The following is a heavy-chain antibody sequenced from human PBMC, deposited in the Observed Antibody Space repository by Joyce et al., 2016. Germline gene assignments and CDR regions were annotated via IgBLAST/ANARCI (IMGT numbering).Heavy chain of an antibody. CDR2: SSRDNTYI. V-gene: IGHV3-21*01. D-gene: IGHD4-11*01. CDR1: GFIFSSYS. CDR3: ARDVLTTVTKAYGY. J-gene: IGHJ4*02. Sequence: EVQLVESGGGLVKPGESLRLSCTASGFIFSSYSMTWVRQAAGKGLEWVSSSSRDNTYIFHADSVKGRFTISRDNARNSLYLQMNSLRAEDTAVYYCARDVLTTVTKAYGYWGQGTLVAVSS.